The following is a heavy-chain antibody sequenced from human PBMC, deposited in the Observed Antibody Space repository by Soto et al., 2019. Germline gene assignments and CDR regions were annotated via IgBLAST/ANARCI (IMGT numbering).Heavy chain of an antibody. CDR2: IVVGSGNT. D-gene: IGHD3-22*01. V-gene: IGHV1-58*01. CDR1: GFTFTSSA. Sequence: ASVKVSCKASGFTFTSSAVQWVRQARGQRLEWIGWIVVGSGNTNYAQKFQERVTITRDMSTSTAYMELSSLRSEDTAVYYCAADPLYDSSGYDYGIYAFDIWGQGTMVTVSS. J-gene: IGHJ3*02. CDR3: AADPLYDSSGYDYGIYAFDI.